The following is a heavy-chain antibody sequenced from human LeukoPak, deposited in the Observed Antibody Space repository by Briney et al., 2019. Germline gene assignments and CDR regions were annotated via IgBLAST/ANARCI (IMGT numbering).Heavy chain of an antibody. V-gene: IGHV3-30*04. D-gene: IGHD3-9*01. CDR3: AKDLDGNYYYYMDV. Sequence: PGGSLRLSCAASGFTFSSYAIHWVRQAPGKGLEWVAVISYDGSTKYNADSVKGRFTISRDNSKNTLYLQMNSLRAEDTAVYYCAKDLDGNYYYYMDVWGKGTTVTVSS. CDR2: ISYDGSTK. J-gene: IGHJ6*03. CDR1: GFTFSSYA.